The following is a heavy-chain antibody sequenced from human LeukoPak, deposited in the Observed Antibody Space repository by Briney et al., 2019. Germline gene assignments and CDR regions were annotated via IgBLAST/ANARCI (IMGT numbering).Heavy chain of an antibody. D-gene: IGHD3-10*01. Sequence: GGSLRLSCAASGFIFRSYSMNWVRQAPGKGLEWISYISSHSSTIYYADSVRGRFTISRDNDKNSVYLQMSSLRVEDTAVYYCARDGSAGSYLNWFDPWGQGTLVTVSS. CDR2: ISSHSSTI. CDR3: ARDGSAGSYLNWFDP. J-gene: IGHJ5*02. CDR1: GFIFRSYS. V-gene: IGHV3-48*01.